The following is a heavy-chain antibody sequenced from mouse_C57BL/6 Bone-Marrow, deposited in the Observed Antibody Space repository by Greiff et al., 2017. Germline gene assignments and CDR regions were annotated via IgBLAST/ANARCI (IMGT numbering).Heavy chain of an antibody. J-gene: IGHJ1*03. Sequence: EVMLVESGPGLAKPSQTLSLTCSVTGYSITSDYWNWIRKFPGNKLEYMGYISYSGSTYYNPSLKSRISITRDTSNNQYYLQLNSVTTEDTATYYCARYYYYGSSYPWYFDVWGTGTTVTVSS. CDR2: ISYSGST. CDR3: ARYYYYGSSYPWYFDV. V-gene: IGHV3-8*01. CDR1: GYSITSDY. D-gene: IGHD1-1*01.